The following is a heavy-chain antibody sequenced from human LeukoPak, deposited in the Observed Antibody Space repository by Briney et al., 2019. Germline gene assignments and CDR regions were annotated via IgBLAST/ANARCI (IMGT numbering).Heavy chain of an antibody. Sequence: SVKVSCTASGGTFSSYAISWVRQPPGQGLEWMGRIIPILGIANYAQKFQGRVTITADKSTSTAYMELSSLRSEDTAVYYCARDRNRYGMDVWGQGTTVTVSS. CDR3: ARDRNRYGMDV. D-gene: IGHD1-14*01. V-gene: IGHV1-69*04. CDR2: IIPILGIA. CDR1: GGTFSSYA. J-gene: IGHJ6*02.